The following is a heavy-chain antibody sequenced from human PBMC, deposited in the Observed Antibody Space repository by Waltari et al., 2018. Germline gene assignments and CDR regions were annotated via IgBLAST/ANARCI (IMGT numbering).Heavy chain of an antibody. V-gene: IGHV1-2*02. J-gene: IGHJ5*02. CDR3: ARDRWAAERPYKWLDP. CDR1: RFPPTSYH. Sequence: QVHLVQAGAEVKKPGAPVNVSCKASRFPPTSYHMNRVRQAPGQGLEWMGWINPNTGNTNYGQKFQGRVTLTRDTPNTTAYMELSGLTSDDTAVYYCARDRWAAERPYKWLDPWGQGTQVTVSS. CDR2: INPNTGNT. D-gene: IGHD6-13*01.